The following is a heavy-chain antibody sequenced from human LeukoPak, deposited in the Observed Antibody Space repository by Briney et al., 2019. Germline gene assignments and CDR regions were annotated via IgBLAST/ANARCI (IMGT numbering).Heavy chain of an antibody. CDR3: ARSSKYGDSPAGY. CDR1: GYTFTSYD. J-gene: IGHJ4*02. Sequence: GASVKVSCKASGYTFTSYDINWVRQAPGQGLEWMGWISAYNGNTNYAQKLQGRVTMTTDTSTSTAYMELRSLRSDDTAVYYRARSSKYGDSPAGYWGQGTLVTVSS. D-gene: IGHD4-17*01. CDR2: ISAYNGNT. V-gene: IGHV1-18*01.